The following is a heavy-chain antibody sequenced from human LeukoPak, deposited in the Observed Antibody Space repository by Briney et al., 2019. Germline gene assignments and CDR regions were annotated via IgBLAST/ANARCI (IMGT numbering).Heavy chain of an antibody. CDR1: GYCISSGYY. J-gene: IGHJ6*04. CDR3: ARESTTGTTVGYYGMDV. D-gene: IGHD1-1*01. Sequence: SETLSLTCAVSGYCISSGYYWGWIRQPPGKGLEWIGSIYHSGSTYYNPSLKSRVTISVDTSKNQFSLKLSSVSAADTAVYYCARESTTGTTVGYYGMDVWGKGTTVTVSS. CDR2: IYHSGST. V-gene: IGHV4-38-2*02.